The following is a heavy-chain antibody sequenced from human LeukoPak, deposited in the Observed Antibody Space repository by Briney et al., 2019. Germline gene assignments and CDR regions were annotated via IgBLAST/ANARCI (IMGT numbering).Heavy chain of an antibody. CDR3: ARDGEKYSSSPFDY. V-gene: IGHV4-30-4*07. J-gene: IGHJ4*02. CDR2: IYYSGST. Sequence: SQTLSLTCAVSGGSISSGGYSWSWIRQPPGKGLEWIGYIYYSGSTNYNPSLKSRVTISVDTSKNQFSLKLSSVTAADTAVYYCARDGEKYSSSPFDYWGQGTLVTVSS. CDR1: GGSISSGGYS. D-gene: IGHD6-6*01.